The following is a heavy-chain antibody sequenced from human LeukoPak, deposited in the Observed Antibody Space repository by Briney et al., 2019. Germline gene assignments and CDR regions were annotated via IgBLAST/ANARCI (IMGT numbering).Heavy chain of an antibody. V-gene: IGHV1-24*01. D-gene: IGHD6-13*01. CDR3: ARRRSSWYRKDAFDI. CDR1: GYTLTELS. J-gene: IGHJ3*02. CDR2: FDPEDGET. Sequence: ASVKVSCKVSGYTLTELSMHWVRQAPGKGLEWMGGFDPEDGETIYAQKFQGRVTMTEDTSTDTAYMELSSLRSEDTAVYYYARRRSSWYRKDAFDIWGQGTMVTVSS.